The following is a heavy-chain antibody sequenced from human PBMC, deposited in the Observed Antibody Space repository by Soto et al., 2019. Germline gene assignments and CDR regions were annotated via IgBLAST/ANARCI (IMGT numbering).Heavy chain of an antibody. CDR3: ASHGDCSGGSCYAYGFDY. D-gene: IGHD2-15*01. Sequence: CAVSGGSISSSNWWGWIRQPPGKGLEWIGSIYYSGSTYYNPSLKSRVTISVDTSKNQFSLKLSSVTAADTAVYYCASHGDCSGGSCYAYGFDYWGQGTLVTVSS. V-gene: IGHV4-39*01. CDR1: GGSISSSNW. J-gene: IGHJ4*02. CDR2: IYYSGST.